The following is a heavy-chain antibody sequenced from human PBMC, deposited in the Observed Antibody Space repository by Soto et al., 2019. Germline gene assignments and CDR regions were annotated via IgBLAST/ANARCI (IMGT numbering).Heavy chain of an antibody. CDR1: GGSITGGVWY. V-gene: IGHV4-31*03. J-gene: IGHJ4*02. CDR2: IYYSGTT. Sequence: SETLSLTCTVSGGSITGGVWYWSWIRQHPGKGLEWIGYIYYSGTTYYNASLKSRVTMSVDTSKNQFSLTLSSVTAADTAVYYCASYVWGSYRSLDYWGQGTLVTVSS. D-gene: IGHD3-16*02. CDR3: ASYVWGSYRSLDY.